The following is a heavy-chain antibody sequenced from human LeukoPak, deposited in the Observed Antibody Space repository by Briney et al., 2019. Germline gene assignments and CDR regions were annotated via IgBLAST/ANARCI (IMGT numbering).Heavy chain of an antibody. CDR3: ARSVSWGLLVRDDAFDI. Sequence: ASVKVSCKSSGYPFIGYYINWVRQAPGQGLEWMGWINPNSGGTKYAQKFQGRVTMTRDTSISTAYMELSRLRSDDTAVYYCARSVSWGLLVRDDAFDIWGQGTMVTVSS. CDR2: INPNSGGT. V-gene: IGHV1-2*02. D-gene: IGHD2-21*01. CDR1: GYPFIGYY. J-gene: IGHJ3*02.